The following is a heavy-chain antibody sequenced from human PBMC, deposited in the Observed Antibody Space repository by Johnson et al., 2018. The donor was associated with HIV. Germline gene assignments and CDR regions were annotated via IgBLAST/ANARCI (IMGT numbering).Heavy chain of an antibody. V-gene: IGHV3-11*01. Sequence: QVQLVESGGGVVQPGRSLRLSCAASGFTVSSNYMSWIRQAPGKGLEWVSYISSSGSTIYYADSVKGRFTISRDNAKNSLYLQMNSLRAEDTALYYCARFGRGGSHAFDIWGQGTMVTVSS. CDR3: ARFGRGGSHAFDI. D-gene: IGHD5-24*01. J-gene: IGHJ3*02. CDR2: ISSSGSTI. CDR1: GFTVSSNY.